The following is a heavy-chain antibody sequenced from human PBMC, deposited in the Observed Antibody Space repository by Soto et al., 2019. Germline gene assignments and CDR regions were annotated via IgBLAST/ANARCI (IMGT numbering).Heavy chain of an antibody. CDR2: ISSTGGST. CDR3: AKAPYTSGLLDFDY. Sequence: GGSLRLSCAASGFTFSSYAMSWVRQAPGKGLEWVSSISSTGGSTYYADSVKGRFTISRDNSKNTLYLQMNSLRAEDTAVYYCAKAPYTSGLLDFDYWGQGTLVTVSS. D-gene: IGHD6-19*01. J-gene: IGHJ4*02. CDR1: GFTFSSYA. V-gene: IGHV3-23*01.